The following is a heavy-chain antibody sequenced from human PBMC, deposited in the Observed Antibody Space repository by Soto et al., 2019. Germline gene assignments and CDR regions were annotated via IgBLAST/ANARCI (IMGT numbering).Heavy chain of an antibody. V-gene: IGHV1-69*13. Sequence: ASVKVSCKASGGTFSSYAISWVRQAPGQGLEWMGGIIPIFGTANYAQKFQGRVTITADESTSTAYMELSSLRSEDTAVYYCARDDVVTTVTSYYYYGMDVWGQGTRSPSP. J-gene: IGHJ6*02. D-gene: IGHD4-17*01. CDR1: GGTFSSYA. CDR3: ARDDVVTTVTSYYYYGMDV. CDR2: IIPIFGTA.